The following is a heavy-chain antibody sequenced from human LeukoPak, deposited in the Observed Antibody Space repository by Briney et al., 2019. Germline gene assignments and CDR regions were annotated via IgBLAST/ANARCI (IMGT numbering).Heavy chain of an antibody. Sequence: ASVKVSCKASGYTFTSYDINWVRQATGQGLEWMGWMNPNSGNTGYAQKFQGRVTITRNTSISTAYMELSSLRSEDTAVYYCARDTRIAAAGNYYYWGQGTLVTVSS. J-gene: IGHJ4*02. D-gene: IGHD6-13*01. V-gene: IGHV1-8*03. CDR2: MNPNSGNT. CDR3: ARDTRIAAAGNYYY. CDR1: GYTFTSYD.